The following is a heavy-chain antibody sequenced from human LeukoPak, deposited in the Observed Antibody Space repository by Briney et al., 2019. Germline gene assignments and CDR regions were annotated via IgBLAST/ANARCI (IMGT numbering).Heavy chain of an antibody. Sequence: GGSLRVSCAASGFTFSSDWMSWVRQAPGKGLEWVANIKQDGSEKYYVDSVKGRFTISRDNAKNSLYLQMNSLRAEDTALYYCASGRQLGYRGQGTLVTVSS. J-gene: IGHJ4*02. CDR1: GFTFSSDW. CDR3: ASGRQLGY. D-gene: IGHD3-16*01. CDR2: IKQDGSEK. V-gene: IGHV3-7*01.